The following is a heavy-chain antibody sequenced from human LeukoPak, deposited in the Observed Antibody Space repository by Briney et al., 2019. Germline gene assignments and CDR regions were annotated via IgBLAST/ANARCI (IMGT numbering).Heavy chain of an antibody. CDR3: ARGLLTYYYARDGPPPSLNYSFDY. CDR2: ISSTGST. J-gene: IGHJ4*02. CDR1: SFSISRDY. Sequence: PSETLSLTCTVSSFSISRDYWTWIRQPAGKELEWIGLISSTGSTNYNPSLNSRVTMSVDTATNQFSLKLSSVTAADTAVYFCARGLLTYYYARDGPPPSLNYSFDYWGLGIQVTVSS. V-gene: IGHV4-4*07. D-gene: IGHD3-10*02.